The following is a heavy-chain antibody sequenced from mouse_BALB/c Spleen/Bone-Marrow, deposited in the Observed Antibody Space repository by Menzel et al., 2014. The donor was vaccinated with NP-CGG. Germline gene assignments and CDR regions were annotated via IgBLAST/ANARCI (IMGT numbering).Heavy chain of an antibody. J-gene: IGHJ1*01. CDR1: GYTFTDYW. D-gene: IGHD1-1*01. CDR3: ARDYYGRGWYFDV. Sequence: VQLVESGAEFVMPGASVKMSCKASGYTFTDYWMHWVKQRPGQGLEWIGAIDTSDSYTSYNQKFKGKTTLTVDESSSTAYMQLSSLTSEDSAVYYCARDYYGRGWYFDVWGAGTTVTVSS. V-gene: IGHV1-69*01. CDR2: IDTSDSYT.